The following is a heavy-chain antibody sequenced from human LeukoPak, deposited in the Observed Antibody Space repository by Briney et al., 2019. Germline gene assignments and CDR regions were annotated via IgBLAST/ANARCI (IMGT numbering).Heavy chain of an antibody. J-gene: IGHJ4*02. D-gene: IGHD2-2*01. CDR2: IKSKTDGGTT. V-gene: IGHV3-15*01. CDR1: GFTLSNAW. Sequence: PGGSLRLSCAASGFTLSNAWMSWVRQAPGKGLEWVGRIKSKTDGGTTDYAAPVKGRFTISRDDSKNTLYLQMNSLRVEDTAVYYCAKYSSSWFYFDYWGQGALVTVSS. CDR3: AKYSSSWFYFDY.